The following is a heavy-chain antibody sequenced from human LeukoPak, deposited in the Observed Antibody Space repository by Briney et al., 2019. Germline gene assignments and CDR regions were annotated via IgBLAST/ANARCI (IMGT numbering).Heavy chain of an antibody. D-gene: IGHD2-2*01. CDR3: ARILVVPAANYYYSYGMDV. Sequence: KPGRSLRLSCAASGFTFSDYNMNWVRQAPGKGLEWVSSISSSATYIYYADSVKGRFTISRDNAKTSLSLQMNSLRAEDTAVYYCARILVVPAANYYYSYGMDVWGQGTTVTVSS. CDR2: ISSSATYI. CDR1: GFTFSDYN. J-gene: IGHJ6*02. V-gene: IGHV3-21*06.